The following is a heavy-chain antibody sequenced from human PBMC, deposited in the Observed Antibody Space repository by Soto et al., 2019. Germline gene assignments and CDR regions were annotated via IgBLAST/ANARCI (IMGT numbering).Heavy chain of an antibody. J-gene: IGHJ4*02. CDR2: IDHSGST. CDR3: ARGPPREVVTASYFDY. CDR1: GGSFSSYY. Sequence: SETLSLTCAIYGGSFSSYYWSWIRQPPGKGLEWIGEIDHSGSTNYNPSLKSRVTTSVDTSKNQFSLKLSSVTAADTAVYYCARGPPREVVTASYFDYWGQGTLVTVSS. V-gene: IGHV4-34*01. D-gene: IGHD2-21*02.